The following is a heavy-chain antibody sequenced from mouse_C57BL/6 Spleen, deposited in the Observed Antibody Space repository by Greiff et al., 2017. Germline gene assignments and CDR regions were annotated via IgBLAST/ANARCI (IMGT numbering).Heavy chain of an antibody. CDR2: IYPGDGDT. V-gene: IGHV1-82*01. CDR1: GYAFSSYW. CDR3: ARGITTVVEGAY. Sequence: QVQLQQSGPELVKPGASVKISCKASGYAFSSYWMNWVKQRPGKGLEWIGRIYPGDGDTNYNGKFKGKATLTADKSSSTAYMQLSSLTSEDSAVYFCARGITTVVEGAYWGQGTLVTVSA. D-gene: IGHD1-1*01. J-gene: IGHJ3*01.